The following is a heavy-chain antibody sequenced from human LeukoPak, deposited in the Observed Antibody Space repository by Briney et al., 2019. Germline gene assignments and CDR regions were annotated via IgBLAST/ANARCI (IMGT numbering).Heavy chain of an antibody. Sequence: PGGSLRLSCAASGFTFSSYAMHWVRQAPGKGLKWVAFIRYDGSNKYYADSVKGRFTISRDNSKNTLYLQMNSLRAEDTAVYYCAKDLKLQLLAPPSNPWGQGTLVTVSS. CDR2: IRYDGSNK. D-gene: IGHD2-2*01. CDR3: AKDLKLQLLAPPSNP. V-gene: IGHV3-30*02. J-gene: IGHJ5*02. CDR1: GFTFSSYA.